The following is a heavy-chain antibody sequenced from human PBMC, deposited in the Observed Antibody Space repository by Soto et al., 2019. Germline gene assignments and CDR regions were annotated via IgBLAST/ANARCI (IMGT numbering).Heavy chain of an antibody. Sequence: QVQLVQSGSEVKKPGASVKVSCKASGYTFTSYGISWVRQAPGQGLDWMGWISAYNGNTNYAQKLQGRVTMTTDTSTSTAYMELRSLRSDDTAVYYCARSPCIAARCFDGMDVWGQWTTVTVSS. V-gene: IGHV1-18*01. D-gene: IGHD6-6*01. J-gene: IGHJ6*02. CDR3: ARSPCIAARCFDGMDV. CDR2: ISAYNGNT. CDR1: GYTFTSYG.